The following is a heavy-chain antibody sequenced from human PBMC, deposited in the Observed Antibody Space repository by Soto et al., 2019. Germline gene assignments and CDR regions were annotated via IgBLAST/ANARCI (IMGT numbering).Heavy chain of an antibody. D-gene: IGHD6-19*01. Sequence: QGQLVQSGVEVKKPGASVKVSCKASGYTFISYGIGWVRQAPGQGLEWMGWITVNSGNTNYPQKFQGRVPMTTHPSTTTAYMELRSLTSDDTAVYYCGRGLGGGWYYFDYWGPGTLVTVSS. J-gene: IGHJ4*02. CDR3: GRGLGGGWYYFDY. CDR2: ITVNSGNT. CDR1: GYTFISYG. V-gene: IGHV1-18*01.